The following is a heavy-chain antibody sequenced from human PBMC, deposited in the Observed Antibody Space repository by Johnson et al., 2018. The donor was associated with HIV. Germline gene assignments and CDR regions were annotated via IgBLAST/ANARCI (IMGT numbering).Heavy chain of an antibody. V-gene: IGHV3-9*01. CDR3: AKDRVRYTSDVDAFDL. Sequence: VLLVESGGGLVQPGGSLRLSCAASGFTFNDYAMHWVRQVPGKGLEWVSGISWNSENIAYADSVRGRFTISRDNAENSLYLQMNSLRAEDTALYSCAKDRVRYTSDVDAFDLWGQGTMVTVSS. CDR2: ISWNSENI. J-gene: IGHJ3*01. CDR1: GFTFNDYA. D-gene: IGHD1-1*01.